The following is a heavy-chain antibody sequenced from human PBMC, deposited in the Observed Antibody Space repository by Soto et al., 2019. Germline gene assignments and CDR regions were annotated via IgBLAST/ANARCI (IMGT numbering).Heavy chain of an antibody. D-gene: IGHD2-15*01. CDR2: MNPNSGNT. V-gene: IGHV1-8*01. J-gene: IGHJ3*02. CDR3: ARASGGNHCDAFDI. Sequence: ASVKVSCKASGYTFTSYDINWVRQATGQGLEWMGWMNPNSGNTGYAQKFQGRVTMTRNTSISTAYMELSSLRSEDTAVYYCARASGGNHCDAFDIWGQGTMVTVAS. CDR1: GYTFTSYD.